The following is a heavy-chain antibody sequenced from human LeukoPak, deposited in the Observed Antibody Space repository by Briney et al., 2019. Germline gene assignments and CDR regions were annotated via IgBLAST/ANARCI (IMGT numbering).Heavy chain of an antibody. CDR1: GGSISSGSYY. CDR3: ARLGKMTTVLAIGDYYYYMDV. V-gene: IGHV4-61*02. Sequence: SGTLSLTCTVSGGSISSGSYYWSWIRQPAGKGLEWIGRIYTSGSTNYNPSLKSRVTISVDTSKNQFSLKLSSVTAADTAVYYCARLGKMTTVLAIGDYYYYMDVWGKGTTVTVSS. D-gene: IGHD4-11*01. CDR2: IYTSGST. J-gene: IGHJ6*03.